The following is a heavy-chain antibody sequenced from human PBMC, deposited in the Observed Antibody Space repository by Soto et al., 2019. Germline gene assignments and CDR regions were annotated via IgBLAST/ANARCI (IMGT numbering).Heavy chain of an antibody. V-gene: IGHV1-8*01. CDR2: MNPNRGNT. D-gene: IGHD5-12*01. CDR1: GYTFISYD. CDR3: VRGLYAGYEWGDH. J-gene: IGHJ4*02. Sequence: VQLVQSGAEVKKPGASVKVSCKASGYTFISYDINWVRQAPGQGLEWMGWMNPNRGNTDFAQKFQGRVTMTRNTSITTAYMEWRSLTSEDTAVYFCVRGLYAGYEWGDHWGQGTLITVSS.